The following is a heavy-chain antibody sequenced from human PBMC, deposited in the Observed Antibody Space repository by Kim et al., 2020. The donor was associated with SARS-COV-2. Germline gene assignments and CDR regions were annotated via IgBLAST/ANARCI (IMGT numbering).Heavy chain of an antibody. CDR3: AKVTSSSSWYMKGGFDP. J-gene: IGHJ5*02. CDR2: ISGNGGST. V-gene: IGHV3-23*01. CDR1: GFTFSSYA. D-gene: IGHD6-13*01. Sequence: GGSLRLSCAASGFTFSSYAMSWVRQAPGKGLKWVSVISGNGGSTYYADSVKGRFTISRDNSKNTLYLQLNSLRAEDTAVYYCAKVTSSSSWYMKGGFDPWGQGTLVTVSS.